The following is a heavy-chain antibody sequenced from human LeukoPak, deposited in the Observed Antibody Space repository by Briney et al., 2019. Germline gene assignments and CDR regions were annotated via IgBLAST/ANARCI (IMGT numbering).Heavy chain of an antibody. J-gene: IGHJ4*02. D-gene: IGHD3-16*01. Sequence: PSETLSLTCTVSGDSITSGRYYWGWVRQPPGKGLEWIGTVDYRGSAYYHPSLESRVTISVDTSKNQFSLRVTSVTAADTAVYYCAKESTFDWGQGTLVTVSS. CDR3: AKESTFD. V-gene: IGHV4-39*07. CDR2: VDYRGSA. CDR1: GDSITSGRYY.